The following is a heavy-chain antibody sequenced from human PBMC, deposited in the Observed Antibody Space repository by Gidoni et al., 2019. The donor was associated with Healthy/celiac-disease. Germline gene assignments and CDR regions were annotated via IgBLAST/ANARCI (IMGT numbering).Heavy chain of an antibody. V-gene: IGHV3-23*01. Sequence: EVQLLESGGGLVQPGGSLRLSCAASGFTFSSYAMSWVGQAPGKGLGWVSAISGSGGSTYYADSVKGRFTISRDNSKNTLYLQMNSLRAEDTAVYYCAKVFCGGDCYGSFDYWGQGTLVTVSS. J-gene: IGHJ4*02. D-gene: IGHD2-21*02. CDR2: ISGSGGST. CDR1: GFTFSSYA. CDR3: AKVFCGGDCYGSFDY.